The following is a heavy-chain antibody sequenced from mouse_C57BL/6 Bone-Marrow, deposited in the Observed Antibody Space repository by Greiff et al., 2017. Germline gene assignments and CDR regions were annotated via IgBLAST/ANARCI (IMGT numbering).Heavy chain of an antibody. CDR2: ISSGGSYT. J-gene: IGHJ3*01. CDR1: GFTFSSYG. CDR3: ERQDPGRFAY. Sequence: EVKLMESGGDLVKPGGSLKLSCAASGFTFSSYGMSWVRQTPDKRLEWVATISSGGSYTYYPDSVKGRFTISRDNAKNTLYLQMSSLKSEDTAMYYCERQDPGRFAYWGQGTLVTVSA. V-gene: IGHV5-6*01.